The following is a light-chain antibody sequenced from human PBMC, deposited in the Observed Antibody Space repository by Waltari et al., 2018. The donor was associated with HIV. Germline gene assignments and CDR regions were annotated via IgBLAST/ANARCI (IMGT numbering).Light chain of an antibody. CDR2: GNK. CDR3: QSYDRSLSASVV. Sequence: QSVLTQPPSASGAPGQRVTISCTGGSSNIGADYDVHWYQQIPGTAPKHLISGNKNRPSGGPDRFSASKSGTSASLAITGLQAEDEADYFCQSYDRSLSASVVFGGGTKLTVL. J-gene: IGLJ2*01. CDR1: SSNIGADYD. V-gene: IGLV1-40*01.